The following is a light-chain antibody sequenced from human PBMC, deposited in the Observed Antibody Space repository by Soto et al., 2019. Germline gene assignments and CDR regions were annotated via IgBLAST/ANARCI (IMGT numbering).Light chain of an antibody. CDR3: QQYNSYPLT. CDR1: QSISSW. Sequence: DIQMTQSPFTLSAFVGDTVTITCRASQSISSWLAWYQQKPGKAPKLLIYKASSLESGVPSRFSGSGSGTEFTLTISSLQPDDFATYYCQQYNSYPLTFGGGTKVDIK. J-gene: IGKJ4*01. V-gene: IGKV1-5*03. CDR2: KAS.